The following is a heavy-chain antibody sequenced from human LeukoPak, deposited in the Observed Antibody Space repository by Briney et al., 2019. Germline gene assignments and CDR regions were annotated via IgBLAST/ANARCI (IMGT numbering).Heavy chain of an antibody. Sequence: GGSLRLSCAASGFTFSSYAMCWVRQAPGEGLEWVSAISSRGGSTYYADSVKGRFTISRDNSKNTLYLQMISLRGEDTAVYYCAKDPVPAALVGEYFQHWGQGTLVTVSS. V-gene: IGHV3-23*01. J-gene: IGHJ1*01. CDR1: GFTFSSYA. D-gene: IGHD2-2*01. CDR2: ISSRGGST. CDR3: AKDPVPAALVGEYFQH.